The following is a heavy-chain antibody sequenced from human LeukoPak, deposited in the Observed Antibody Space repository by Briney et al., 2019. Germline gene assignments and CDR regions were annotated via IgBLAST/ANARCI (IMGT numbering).Heavy chain of an antibody. CDR3: ARAPGSYGEDY. D-gene: IGHD5-18*01. J-gene: IGHJ4*02. CDR1: GYNFTGYY. Sequence: ASVKVSCKASGYNFTGYYLHWVRQAPGQGLEWMGWINPNTGGTNYAQRFQGRVTMTRDTSINTAYMELSRLRSDDTAVYYCARAPGSYGEDYWGQGTLVTVSS. V-gene: IGHV1-2*02. CDR2: INPNTGGT.